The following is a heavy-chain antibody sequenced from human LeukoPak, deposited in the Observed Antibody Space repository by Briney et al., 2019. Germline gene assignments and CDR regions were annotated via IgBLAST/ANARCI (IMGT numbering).Heavy chain of an antibody. CDR1: GFIFSGYG. J-gene: IGHJ4*02. V-gene: IGHV3-30*02. CDR2: IRYERSNK. CDR3: AKESDVAAAGIDY. Sequence: PGGSLRLSCAASGFIFSGYGMHWVRQAPGKGLQWVTFIRYERSNKYYADSVKGRFTISRDNSKNTLYLQMNSLRVEDTAVYYCAKESDVAAAGIDYWGQGTLVTVSS. D-gene: IGHD6-13*01.